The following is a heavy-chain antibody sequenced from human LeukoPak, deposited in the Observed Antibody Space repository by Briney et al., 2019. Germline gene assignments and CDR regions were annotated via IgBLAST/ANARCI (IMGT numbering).Heavy chain of an antibody. Sequence: GGSLRLSCAASGFTFDDYAMDWVRQAPGKGLEWVSGISWNSGSIGYADSVKGRFTISRDNAKNSLYLQMNSLRAEDTALYYCAKARGSEDHFDYWGQGTLVTVSS. CDR1: GFTFDDYA. CDR2: ISWNSGSI. J-gene: IGHJ4*02. V-gene: IGHV3-9*01. CDR3: AKARGSEDHFDY. D-gene: IGHD6-19*01.